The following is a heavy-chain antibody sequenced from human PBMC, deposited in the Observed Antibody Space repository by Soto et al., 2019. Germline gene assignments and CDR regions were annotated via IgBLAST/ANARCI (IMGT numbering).Heavy chain of an antibody. Sequence: QVQLQESGPGLVKPSQTLSLTCNVSGGSISSEDNYWSWMRQSPGKGLEWIGYIYYTGSTYYNPSLKSRVAKSIDTSTNQFSLRLVSVTAADTAVYFCARMGTGTVATDTYYFDYWGQGALVTVSS. J-gene: IGHJ4*02. CDR1: GGSISSEDNY. CDR3: ARMGTGTVATDTYYFDY. V-gene: IGHV4-30-4*08. D-gene: IGHD5-18*01. CDR2: IYYTGST.